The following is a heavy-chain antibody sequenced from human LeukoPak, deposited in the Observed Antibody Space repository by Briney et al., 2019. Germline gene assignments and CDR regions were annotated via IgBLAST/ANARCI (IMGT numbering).Heavy chain of an antibody. V-gene: IGHV6-1*01. J-gene: IGHJ5*02. Sequence: SQTLSLTCAISGDSVSSNSITWNWIRQSPSRGLEWLSRTYYRSTWYNDYAVSVRGRITVNPDTSKNQFSLHLNSVTPEDTAVYYCARRLTQYDCFDPWGQGILVTVSS. CDR2: TYYRSTWYN. CDR3: ARRLTQYDCFDP. D-gene: IGHD2-2*01. CDR1: GDSVSSNSIT.